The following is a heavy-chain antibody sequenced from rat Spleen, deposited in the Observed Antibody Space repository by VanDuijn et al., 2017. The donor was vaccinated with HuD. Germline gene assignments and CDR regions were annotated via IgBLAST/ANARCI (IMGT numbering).Heavy chain of an antibody. CDR3: TTEFGVRVMDA. Sequence: EVQLVESGGGLVQPGRSLKLSCAASGFTFSNHYMAWVRQAPTKGLEWVATINYDGSNTYYRDSVKGRFTISRDNAKSTLYLQMDSLRSEDTATYYCTTEFGVRVMDAWGQGASVTVSS. J-gene: IGHJ4*01. CDR1: GFTFSNHY. CDR2: INYDGSNT. V-gene: IGHV5-20*01. D-gene: IGHD4-3*01.